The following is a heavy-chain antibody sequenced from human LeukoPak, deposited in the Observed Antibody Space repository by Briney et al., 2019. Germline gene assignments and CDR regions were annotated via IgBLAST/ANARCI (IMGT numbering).Heavy chain of an antibody. CDR1: GGSISSGDSY. CDR2: IYYSGTT. Sequence: SETLSLTCTVSGGSISSGDSYWSWIRQLPGKGLEWIGYIYYSGTTYYNPSLKSRLTMSVDTSKNQFSLKLSSVTAADTAVYYCARNGYCSGGSCYSNNAFDVWGQGTMVTASS. D-gene: IGHD2-15*01. CDR3: ARNGYCSGGSCYSNNAFDV. J-gene: IGHJ3*01. V-gene: IGHV4-31*03.